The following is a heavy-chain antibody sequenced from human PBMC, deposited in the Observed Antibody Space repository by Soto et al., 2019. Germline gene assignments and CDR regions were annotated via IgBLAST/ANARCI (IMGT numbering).Heavy chain of an antibody. CDR3: ARATYCGGDCYSGDFDY. Sequence: QVQLQESGPGLVKPSEPLSLTCTVSGGSVSSGSYYWSWIRQPPGKGLEWLGYIYYSGSTNYNPSLTSRVAISVETSMNSCSLRLRSVTDADTAVYYCARATYCGGDCYSGDFDYWGQGTLVTVSS. V-gene: IGHV4-61*01. CDR1: GGSVSSGSYY. CDR2: IYYSGST. D-gene: IGHD2-21*02. J-gene: IGHJ4*02.